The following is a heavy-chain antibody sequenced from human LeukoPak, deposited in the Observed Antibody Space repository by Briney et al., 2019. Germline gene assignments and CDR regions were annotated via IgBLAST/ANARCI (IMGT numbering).Heavy chain of an antibody. CDR1: GFTVSSNY. CDR2: IYSGGGT. CDR3: AKDRLPMVRGIDY. Sequence: GGSLRLSCAASGFTVSSNYMSWVRQAPGKGLEWVSVIYSGGGTYYADSVKGRFTISRDNSKNTLYLQMNSLRAEDTAVYYCAKDRLPMVRGIDYWGQGTLVTVSS. J-gene: IGHJ4*02. V-gene: IGHV3-66*01. D-gene: IGHD3-10*01.